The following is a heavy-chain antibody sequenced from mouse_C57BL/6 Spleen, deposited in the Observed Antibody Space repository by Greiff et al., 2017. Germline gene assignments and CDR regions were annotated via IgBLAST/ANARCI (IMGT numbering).Heavy chain of an antibody. CDR3: ARGDYGSSPAWFAY. J-gene: IGHJ3*01. V-gene: IGHV1-55*01. CDR2: IYPGSGST. Sequence: VKLQQPGAELVKPGASVKMSCKASGYTFTSYWITWVKQRPGQGLEWIGDIYPGSGSTKYNEKFKSKATLTVNTSSSTAYMQLSSLTSEDSAVYYCARGDYGSSPAWFAYWGQGTLVTVSA. D-gene: IGHD1-1*01. CDR1: GYTFTSYW.